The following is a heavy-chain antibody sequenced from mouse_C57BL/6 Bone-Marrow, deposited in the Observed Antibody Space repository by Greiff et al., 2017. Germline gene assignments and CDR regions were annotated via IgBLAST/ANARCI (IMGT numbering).Heavy chain of an antibody. CDR2: ILPGSGST. V-gene: IGHV1-9*01. Sequence: VQLQQSGAELMKPGASVKLSCKATGYTFTGYWIEWVKQRPGHGLEWIGEILPGSGSTNYNEKVKGKATFTADTTSNTAYMQLSSLTNEDSAIYCCASEVPIGGYYSDYWGQGTTLTVSS. CDR1: GYTFTGYW. J-gene: IGHJ2*01. CDR3: ASEVPIGGYYSDY. D-gene: IGHD1-1*02.